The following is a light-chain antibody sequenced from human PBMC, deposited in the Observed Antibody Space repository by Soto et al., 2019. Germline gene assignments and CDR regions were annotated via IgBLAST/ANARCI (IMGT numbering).Light chain of an antibody. Sequence: EIVVTQSPGTLSLSPGERATLSCRASQSVSSSYLAWYQQKPGQAPRLLIYGASSRATGIPDRFSGSGSGTDFTLTISRLEADDLAVYYWQQYGSLYTFGQGTKLEIK. CDR3: QQYGSLYT. J-gene: IGKJ2*01. CDR1: QSVSSSY. CDR2: GAS. V-gene: IGKV3-20*01.